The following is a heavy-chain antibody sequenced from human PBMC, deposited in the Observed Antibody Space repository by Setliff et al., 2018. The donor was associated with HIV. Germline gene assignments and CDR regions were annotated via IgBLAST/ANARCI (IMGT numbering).Heavy chain of an antibody. CDR2: VHSTGTT. D-gene: IGHD3-22*01. Sequence: SETLSLTCTVSGGSISSYYWSWIRQPAGEGLEYIGRVHSTGTTIYNPPLKSRVTMSVDTSKNQLSLKLRSVTAADTAVYYCARARITMTGGRLEPYAFDRWGQGTKVTVSS. CDR3: ARARITMTGGRLEPYAFDR. V-gene: IGHV4-4*07. J-gene: IGHJ3*01. CDR1: GGSISSYY.